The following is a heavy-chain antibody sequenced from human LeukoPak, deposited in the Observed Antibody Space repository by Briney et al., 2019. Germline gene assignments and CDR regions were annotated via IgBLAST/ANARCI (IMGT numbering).Heavy chain of an antibody. D-gene: IGHD6-13*01. J-gene: IGHJ4*02. Sequence: SETLSLTCAVSGASISSYYWSWIRLPPGKGLEWIGYISNSGTTNYNPSLKSRVTISVDTSKNQFSLKLSSVTAADTAVYYCARAKAAVGIDYFDYWGQGTLVTVSS. CDR3: ARAKAAVGIDYFDY. CDR2: ISNSGTT. CDR1: GASISSYY. V-gene: IGHV4-59*01.